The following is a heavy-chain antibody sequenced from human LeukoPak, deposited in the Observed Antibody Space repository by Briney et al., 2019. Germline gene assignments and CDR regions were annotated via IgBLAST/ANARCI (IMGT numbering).Heavy chain of an antibody. V-gene: IGHV4-39*01. Sequence: SETLSLTCTVSGGSISSSSYYWGWIRQPPGKGLEWIGSIYYSGSTYYNPSLKSRVTISVDTSKNQFSLKLSSVTAADAAVYYCATLTYYDFWSGYPPPWGQGTLVTVSS. CDR2: IYYSGST. D-gene: IGHD3-3*01. J-gene: IGHJ5*02. CDR3: ATLTYYDFWSGYPPP. CDR1: GGSISSSSYY.